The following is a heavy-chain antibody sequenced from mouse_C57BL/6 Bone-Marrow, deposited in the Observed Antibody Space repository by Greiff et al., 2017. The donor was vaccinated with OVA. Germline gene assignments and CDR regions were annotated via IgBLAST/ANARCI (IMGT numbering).Heavy chain of an antibody. CDR2: INPNNGGT. CDR1: GYTFTDYN. V-gene: IGHV1-22*01. Sequence: EVQLQQSGPELVKPGASVKMSCKASGYTFTDYNMHWVKQSHGKSLEWIGYINPNNGGTSYNQKFKGKATLTVNKSSSTAYMELRSLTSEDSAVYYCARGQPSYYDAMDYWGQGTSVTVSS. D-gene: IGHD3-3*01. J-gene: IGHJ4*01. CDR3: ARGQPSYYDAMDY.